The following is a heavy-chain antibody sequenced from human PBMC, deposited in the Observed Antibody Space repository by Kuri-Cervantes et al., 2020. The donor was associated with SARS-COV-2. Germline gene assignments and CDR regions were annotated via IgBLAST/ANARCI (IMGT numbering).Heavy chain of an antibody. CDR3: ARNHSMDV. Sequence: GESRKISCASCGFTSSYYDMHWVRQAPGKRLEWVAVIWYDGRNTYYTGSVKGRFTISRDNSKNMLYLEVNSLRAEDTAVYYCARNHSMDVWGTGTAVTVSS. CDR1: GFTSSYYD. V-gene: IGHV3-33*08. J-gene: IGHJ6*03. CDR2: IWYDGRNT.